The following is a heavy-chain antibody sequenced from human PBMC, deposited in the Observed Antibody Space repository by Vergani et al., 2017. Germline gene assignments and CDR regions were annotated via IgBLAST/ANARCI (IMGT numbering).Heavy chain of an antibody. Sequence: VDLVESGGGVVQPGRSLRLSCSASGFTFSSYAMHWVRQAPGKGLEYVSAISSNGGSTYYADSVKGRFTISRDNSKNTLYLQMSSLRAEDTAVYYCVKGSITMVRGVAYYFDYWGQGTLVTVSS. CDR1: GFTFSSYA. J-gene: IGHJ4*02. D-gene: IGHD3-10*01. V-gene: IGHV3-64D*06. CDR3: VKGSITMVRGVAYYFDY. CDR2: ISSNGGST.